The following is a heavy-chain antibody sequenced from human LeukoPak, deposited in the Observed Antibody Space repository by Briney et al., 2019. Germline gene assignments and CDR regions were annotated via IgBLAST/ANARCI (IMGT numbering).Heavy chain of an antibody. CDR3: ARHNSGNGYYFDY. Sequence: PSETLSLTCTVSGGSISSGSYYWSWIRQPAGKGLERIGRIYTSGSTNYNPSLKSRVTISVDTSKNQFSLKLSSVTAADTAVYYCARHNSGNGYYFDYWGQGTLVTVSS. D-gene: IGHD2-21*01. CDR2: IYTSGST. V-gene: IGHV4-61*02. CDR1: GGSISSGSYY. J-gene: IGHJ4*02.